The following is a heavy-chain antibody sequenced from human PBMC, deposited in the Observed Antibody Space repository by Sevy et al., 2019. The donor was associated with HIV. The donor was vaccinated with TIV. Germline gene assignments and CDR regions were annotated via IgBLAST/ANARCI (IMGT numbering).Heavy chain of an antibody. D-gene: IGHD2-21*02. V-gene: IGHV3-30*04. J-gene: IGHJ4*02. CDR1: GFTFSDYD. CDR2: MSHDGNYK. CDR3: ARLFSCGGDCYYLDY. Sequence: GGSLRLSCAASGFTFSDYDMHWVRQAPGKGLEWVAVMSHDGNYKNHADSVKVRFTISRDNFKNTLYLLRNSLRVEDTAVYFCARLFSCGGDCYYLDYWGQGAPVTVSS.